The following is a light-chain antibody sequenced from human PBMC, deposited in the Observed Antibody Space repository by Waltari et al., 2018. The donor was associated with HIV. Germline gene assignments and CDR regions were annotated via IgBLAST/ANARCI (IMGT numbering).Light chain of an antibody. Sequence: SYDLTQSPSVSVSPGQQARPTSPGDHLGAKDVCWYHQKSGQSPVLVMYEDNKRPSGIPERFSGSKSGNTATLTISGTQAMDEADYYCQAWDRNTVVFGGGTKLTVL. CDR3: QAWDRNTVV. CDR2: EDN. J-gene: IGLJ3*02. V-gene: IGLV3-1*01. CDR1: HLGAKD.